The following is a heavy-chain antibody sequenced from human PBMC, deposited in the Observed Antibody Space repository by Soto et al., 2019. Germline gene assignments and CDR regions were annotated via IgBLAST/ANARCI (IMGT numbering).Heavy chain of an antibody. Sequence: QVQLVESGGGLVKPGGSLRLSCAASGFTFRDYYMSWIRQAPGKGPEWVSYISSSSSHTNYADSVKGRFTISRDNAKNSLYLQMNSLRAEDTAVYYCAGFLTRVPATSFDYWGQGTLVTVSS. CDR3: AGFLTRVPATSFDY. D-gene: IGHD1-26*01. J-gene: IGHJ4*02. V-gene: IGHV3-11*05. CDR1: GFTFRDYY. CDR2: ISSSSSHT.